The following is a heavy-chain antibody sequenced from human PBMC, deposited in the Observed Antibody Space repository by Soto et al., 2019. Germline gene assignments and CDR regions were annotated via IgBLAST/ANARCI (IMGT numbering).Heavy chain of an antibody. D-gene: IGHD1-26*01. J-gene: IGHJ5*02. CDR1: GGSSSGYY. CDR2: IYYSGST. V-gene: IGHV4-59*01. Sequence: PSDTLSLTCTVSGGSSSGYYWSWLRQPPGKGLEWIGYIYYSGSTNYNPSLKSRVTISVDTSKNQFSLKLSSVTAADTAVYYCARDRRELGFDPWGQGTLVTVSS. CDR3: ARDRRELGFDP.